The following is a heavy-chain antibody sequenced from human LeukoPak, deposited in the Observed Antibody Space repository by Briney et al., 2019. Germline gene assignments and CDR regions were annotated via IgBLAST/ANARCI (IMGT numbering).Heavy chain of an antibody. D-gene: IGHD3-16*02. CDR3: GPYALSYRWYKYGALDF. CDR1: GFIFSDYG. V-gene: IGHV3-30*03. J-gene: IGHJ4*02. Sequence: GGSLRLFCAASGFIFSDYGVHWVRQVPGKGLEGVATISYDGNKQFYGDSVKGRFTISRDDSKNTVFLHMNNLGPEDTAVYYCGPYALSYRWYKYGALDFRGRGTLVTVSS. CDR2: ISYDGNKQ.